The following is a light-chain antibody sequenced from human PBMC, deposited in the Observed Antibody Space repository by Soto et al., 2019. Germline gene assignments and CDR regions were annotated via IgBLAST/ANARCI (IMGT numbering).Light chain of an antibody. J-gene: IGKJ2*01. CDR3: QQYGTTPMYT. CDR1: QSVRSSH. Sequence: EIVLTQSPGTLSLSPGERATLSCRASQSVRSSHLAWYRQKPGQAPRLLIYGASTRATGIPDRFSGSGSGTDFTLTISRLEPEDFAVYYCQQYGTTPMYTFGQGTKLEIK. CDR2: GAS. V-gene: IGKV3-20*01.